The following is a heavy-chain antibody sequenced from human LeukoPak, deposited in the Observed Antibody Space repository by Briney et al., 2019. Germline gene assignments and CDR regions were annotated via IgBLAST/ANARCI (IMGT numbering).Heavy chain of an antibody. CDR3: ARDSDFWSGFALDY. CDR1: GGSISSYY. CDR2: IYTSGST. J-gene: IGHJ4*02. D-gene: IGHD3-3*01. V-gene: IGHV4-4*08. Sequence: SETLSLTCAVSGGSISSYYWSWIRQPPGKGLEWIGRIYTSGSTNYNPSLKSRVTISVDTSKNQFSLKLSSVTAADTAVYYCARDSDFWSGFALDYWGQGTLVTVSS.